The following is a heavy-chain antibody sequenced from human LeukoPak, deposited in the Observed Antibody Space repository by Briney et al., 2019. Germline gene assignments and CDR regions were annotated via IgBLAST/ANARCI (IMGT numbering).Heavy chain of an antibody. CDR3: ARDSTSSNGYYFIFRAFDI. J-gene: IGHJ3*02. D-gene: IGHD3-22*01. CDR2: ISTYNGDT. CDR1: GYTFTSYG. V-gene: IGHV1-18*01. Sequence: EASVKVSCKASGYTFTSYGISWVRQAPGQGLEWMGWISTYNGDTNYAQKLQGRVTMTTDTSTSTAYMELRSLRSDDTAVYYCARDSTSSNGYYFIFRAFDIWGQGTMVTVSS.